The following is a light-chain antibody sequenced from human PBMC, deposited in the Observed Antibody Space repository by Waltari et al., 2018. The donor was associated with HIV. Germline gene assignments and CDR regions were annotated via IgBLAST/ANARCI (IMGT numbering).Light chain of an antibody. Sequence: GTVTLTCGLNSGSVSTSYYPSWYQQTPGQTPRTLIYSTNTRSSGVPDRFSGSILGNKAALTITGAQADDESDYYCVLHLGGGIWVFGGGTKVTVL. CDR2: STN. J-gene: IGLJ3*02. CDR3: VLHLGGGIWV. CDR1: SGSVSTSYY. V-gene: IGLV8-61*01.